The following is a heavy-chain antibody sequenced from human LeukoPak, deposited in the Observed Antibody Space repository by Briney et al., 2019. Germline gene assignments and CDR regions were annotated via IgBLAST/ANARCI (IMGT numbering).Heavy chain of an antibody. J-gene: IGHJ4*02. CDR3: AKGANWNDLTFDY. D-gene: IGHD1-1*01. Sequence: GGSLRLSCAASGFTFSDYYMTWIRQAPGKGLEWVSGISSDGGAMYYADSVKGRFTISRDNSKNTLSLQMNSLRAEDTAVYYCAKGANWNDLTFDYWGQGTLVTVSS. CDR1: GFTFSDYY. CDR2: ISSDGGAM. V-gene: IGHV3-23*01.